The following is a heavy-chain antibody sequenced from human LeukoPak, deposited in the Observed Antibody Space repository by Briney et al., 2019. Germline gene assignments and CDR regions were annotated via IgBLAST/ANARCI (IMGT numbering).Heavy chain of an antibody. J-gene: IGHJ5*02. CDR1: GFIFSGYA. V-gene: IGHV3-7*01. D-gene: IGHD6-6*01. CDR3: ARMGGVAARGWFDP. Sequence: GGSLRLSCVASGFIFSGYAMQWVRQAPGKGLEWVANIKQDGSEKYYVDSVKGRFTISRDNAKNTLYLQMNSLRAEDTAVYYCARMGGVAARGWFDPWGQGTLVTVSS. CDR2: IKQDGSEK.